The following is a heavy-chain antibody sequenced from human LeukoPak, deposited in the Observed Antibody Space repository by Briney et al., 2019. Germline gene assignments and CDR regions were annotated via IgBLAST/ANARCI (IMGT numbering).Heavy chain of an antibody. D-gene: IGHD2-8*02. CDR1: GFTFSSYS. CDR2: ISSSSSYI. CDR3: AREAVTPPTGYYYMDV. J-gene: IGHJ6*03. V-gene: IGHV3-21*01. Sequence: GGSLRLSCAASGFTFSSYSMNWVRQAPGKGLEWVSSISSSSSYIYYADSVKGRFTISRDNAKNSLYLQMNSLRAEDTAVYYCAREAVTPPTGYYYMDVWGKGTTVTVSS.